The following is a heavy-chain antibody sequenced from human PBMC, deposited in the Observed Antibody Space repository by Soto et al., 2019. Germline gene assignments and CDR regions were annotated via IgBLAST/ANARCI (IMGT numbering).Heavy chain of an antibody. CDR3: ARQDYSNYRGGMDV. D-gene: IGHD2-2*01. V-gene: IGHV5-51*01. CDR1: GYIFTSHW. Sequence: PVESLKISCKTSGYIFTSHWISWVLEGRGKGLEWMGIIYPSDSDIRYRPSFQGQVTISVDKSISTAYLQWSSLKASDTATYYCARQDYSNYRGGMDVWGQGTTVTVSS. CDR2: IYPSDSDI. J-gene: IGHJ6*02.